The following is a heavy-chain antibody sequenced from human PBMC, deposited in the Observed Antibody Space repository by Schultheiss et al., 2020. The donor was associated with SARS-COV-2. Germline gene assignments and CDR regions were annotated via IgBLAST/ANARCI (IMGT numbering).Heavy chain of an antibody. V-gene: IGHV3-21*01. J-gene: IGHJ4*02. CDR3: AKSGPIQLWLPVVY. CDR1: GFTFSSYA. Sequence: GESLKISCAASGFTFSSYAMSWVRQAPGKGLEWVSSISSSSSYIYYADSLKGRFTISRDNARNSLFLQMNSLRAEDTAVYYCAKSGPIQLWLPVVYWGQGTLVTVAS. D-gene: IGHD5-18*01. CDR2: ISSSSSYI.